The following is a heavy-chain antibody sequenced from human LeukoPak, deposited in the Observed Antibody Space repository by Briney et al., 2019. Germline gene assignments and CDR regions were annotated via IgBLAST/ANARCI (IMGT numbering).Heavy chain of an antibody. Sequence: GGSLRLSCAASGFTFSSYAMSWVRQAPGKGLGWVSTLSSAGVSTYPADSVKGRFTISRDTSKNTLYLQMNSLRVEDTAIYYCAKVGLRGYSSGFDYWGRGTLVTVSS. CDR3: AKVGLRGYSSGFDY. CDR2: LSSAGVST. V-gene: IGHV3-23*01. CDR1: GFTFSSYA. J-gene: IGHJ4*02. D-gene: IGHD5-18*01.